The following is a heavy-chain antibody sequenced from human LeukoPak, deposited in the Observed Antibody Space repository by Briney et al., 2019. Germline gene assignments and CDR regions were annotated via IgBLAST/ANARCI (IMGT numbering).Heavy chain of an antibody. V-gene: IGHV4-39*01. J-gene: IGHJ5*02. CDR3: ARHDSSSWYGTPDWFDP. CDR1: GGSISSSSYY. D-gene: IGHD6-13*01. CDR2: IYYSGST. Sequence: SETLSLTCTVSGGSISSSSYYWGWIRQPPGKGLEWIGSIYYSGSTYYNPSLKSRVTISVDTSKNQFPLKLSSVTAADTAVYYCARHDSSSWYGTPDWFDPWGQGTLVTVSS.